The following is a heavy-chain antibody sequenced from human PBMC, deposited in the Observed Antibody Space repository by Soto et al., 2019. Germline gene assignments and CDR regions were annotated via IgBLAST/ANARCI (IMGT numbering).Heavy chain of an antibody. V-gene: IGHV4-59*01. CDR2: ISYGGST. D-gene: IGHD2-2*01. J-gene: IGHJ6*02. CDR1: GGSIYTYY. CDR3: AGYCSSSICPKDHYFASEV. Sequence: AETLSLTCTVSGGSIYTYYWSWIRQSPGKGLEWIGYISYGGSTIYKPSLKIRVTISVDTSKNQVSLKLTSASAPDTARYYCAGYCSSSICPKDHYFASEVWGQGTTVTVSS.